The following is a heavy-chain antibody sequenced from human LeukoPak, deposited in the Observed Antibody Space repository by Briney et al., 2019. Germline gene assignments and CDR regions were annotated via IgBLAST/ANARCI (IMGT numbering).Heavy chain of an antibody. Sequence: SVKVSCKASVGTFISYAISWVRQPPGQGLEWMGGIIPIFDTANNAQKFQERVTITADESTSTAYMELSSLRSEDTAVYYCARGDHDYDFWSGYANYYFDYWGQGTLVTVSS. CDR3: ARGDHDYDFWSGYANYYFDY. D-gene: IGHD3-3*01. CDR2: IIPIFDTA. J-gene: IGHJ4*02. V-gene: IGHV1-69*13. CDR1: VGTFISYA.